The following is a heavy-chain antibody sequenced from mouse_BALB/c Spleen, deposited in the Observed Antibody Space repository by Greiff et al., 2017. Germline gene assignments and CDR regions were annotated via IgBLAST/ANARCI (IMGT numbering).Heavy chain of an antibody. V-gene: IGHV2-2*02. CDR3: ARSGSSGYVDAMDY. J-gene: IGHJ4*01. CDR2: IWSGGST. CDR1: GFSLTSYG. D-gene: IGHD3-1*01. Sequence: QVQLKESGPGLVQPSQSLSITCTVSGFSLTSYGVHWVRQSPGKGLEWLGVIWSGGSTDYNAAFISRLSISKDNSKSQVFFKMNSLQANDTAIYYCARSGSSGYVDAMDYWGQGTSVTVSS.